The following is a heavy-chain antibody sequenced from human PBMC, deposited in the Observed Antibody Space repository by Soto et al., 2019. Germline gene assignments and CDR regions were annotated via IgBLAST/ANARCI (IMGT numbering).Heavy chain of an antibody. CDR1: GYTFTSYG. CDR2: ISPYNGNT. J-gene: IGHJ5*02. V-gene: IGHV1-18*01. D-gene: IGHD2-2*01. CDR3: ARDLSIMGNWFEP. Sequence: QIHLVQSGGEVKKPGASVKVSCKASGYTFTSYGIIWVRQAPGQGLEWMGWISPYNGNTNYAQNFQGRVTLTTDTSTSTAYMELRSLRSDDTAVYYCARDLSIMGNWFEPWGQGTLVTVSS.